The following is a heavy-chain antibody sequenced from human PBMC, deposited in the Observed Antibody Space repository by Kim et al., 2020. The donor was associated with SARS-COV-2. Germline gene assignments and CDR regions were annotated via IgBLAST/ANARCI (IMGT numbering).Heavy chain of an antibody. CDR1: GGSISSYY. Sequence: SETLSLTCTVSGGSISSYYWSWIRQPPGKGLEWIGYIYYSGSTNYNPSLKSRVTISVDTSKNQFSLKLSSVTAADTAVYYCAGGIIEMATTGEYFQHWGQGTLVTVSS. D-gene: IGHD5-12*01. V-gene: IGHV4-59*08. J-gene: IGHJ1*01. CDR2: IYYSGST. CDR3: AGGIIEMATTGEYFQH.